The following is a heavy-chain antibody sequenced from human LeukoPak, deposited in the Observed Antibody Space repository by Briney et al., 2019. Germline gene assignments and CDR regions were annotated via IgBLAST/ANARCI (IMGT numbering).Heavy chain of an antibody. V-gene: IGHV3-74*01. CDR3: VKDNGQGGFDY. CDR1: GFTFSDYW. J-gene: IGHJ4*02. CDR2: INIDGSSP. D-gene: IGHD2-15*01. Sequence: GGSLILSCAASGFTFSDYWMHWVRQAPGKGLVWVSRINIDGSSPRYADSVEGRFTISRDNAKNTLYLQMTSLRPEDTALYYCVKDNGQGGFDYWGQGTLVTVSS.